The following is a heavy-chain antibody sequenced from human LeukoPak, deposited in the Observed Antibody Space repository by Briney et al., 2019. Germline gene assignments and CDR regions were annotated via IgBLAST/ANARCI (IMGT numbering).Heavy chain of an antibody. V-gene: IGHV3-23*01. CDR2: ISGNGDIT. CDR1: GFTFTTYA. CDR3: AKGVLYYDILTGYPWFDP. Sequence: GGSLRLSCAASGFTFTTYAMSWVRQAPGKGLEWVSTISGNGDITYYANSVKGRFTISRDNSRNALYLQMNSLRAEDAAVYYCAKGVLYYDILTGYPWFDPWGQGTLVTVSS. D-gene: IGHD3-9*01. J-gene: IGHJ5*02.